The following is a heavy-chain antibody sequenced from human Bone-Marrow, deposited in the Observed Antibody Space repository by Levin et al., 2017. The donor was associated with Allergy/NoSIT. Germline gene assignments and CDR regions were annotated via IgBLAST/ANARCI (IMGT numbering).Heavy chain of an antibody. D-gene: IGHD5-12*01. CDR1: GLTFSDHF. CDR2: IRSKATSDST. V-gene: IGHV3-72*01. J-gene: IGHJ3*02. Sequence: SGGSLRLSCAASGLTFSDHFMDWVRQAPGKGLEWIGRIRSKATSDSTGYAASVKGRFTISRDDSQNSLYLQMNSLKTEDTAVYYCTRWLNDGLDIWGQGTTVTVSS. CDR3: TRWLNDGLDI.